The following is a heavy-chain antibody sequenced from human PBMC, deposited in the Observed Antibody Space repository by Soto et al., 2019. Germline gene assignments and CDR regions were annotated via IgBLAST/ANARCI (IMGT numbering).Heavy chain of an antibody. V-gene: IGHV1-3*02. CDR1: GYTFRSHG. CDR3: ARLSYSDDLDV. Sequence: QVQLVQSGAEVRTPGASVKISCKASGYTFRSHGVQWVRQAPGQRLEWVGWSNGGNGFTKYSQEFPDRVTITRDTAASTIYMELHSLTSDDTAVYYCARLSYSDDLDVWGQGTTVTVSS. J-gene: IGHJ6*02. D-gene: IGHD4-17*01. CDR2: SNGGNGFT.